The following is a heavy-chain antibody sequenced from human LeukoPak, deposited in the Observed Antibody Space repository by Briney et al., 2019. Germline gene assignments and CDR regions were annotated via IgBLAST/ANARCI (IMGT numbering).Heavy chain of an antibody. J-gene: IGHJ6*03. V-gene: IGHV3-23*01. D-gene: IGHD2-2*03. CDR2: ISGSGDST. CDR3: AKDRVDIVVVPAAQGYYYYYMDV. Sequence: PGGSLRLSCGAPGFTFSSYGMSWVRQAPGKGLEWVSAISGSGDSTYYADSVKGRFTISRDNSKNTLYLQMNSLRTEDTAVYYCAKDRVDIVVVPAAQGYYYYYMDVWGKGTTVTISS. CDR1: GFTFSSYG.